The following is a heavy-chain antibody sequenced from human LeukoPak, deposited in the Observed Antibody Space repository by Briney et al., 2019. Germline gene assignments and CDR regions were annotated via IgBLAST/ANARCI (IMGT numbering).Heavy chain of an antibody. CDR2: IFHDGST. Sequence: SETLSLTCTVSGGSISDSSYYWGWVRQSPGKGLDWIGSIFHDGSTYYNPSLMSRVSISIDSSDKQFSLNLKFVTAADTAVYFCAREGEYSSSWYAYWGQGTLVTVSS. J-gene: IGHJ4*02. D-gene: IGHD6-13*01. CDR1: GGSISDSSYY. V-gene: IGHV4-39*07. CDR3: AREGEYSSSWYAY.